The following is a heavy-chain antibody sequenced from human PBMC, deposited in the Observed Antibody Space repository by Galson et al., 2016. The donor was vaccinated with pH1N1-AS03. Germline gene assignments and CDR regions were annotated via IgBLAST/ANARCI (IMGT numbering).Heavy chain of an antibody. CDR3: AREYISGKPTHYDS. J-gene: IGHJ4*02. Sequence: SLRLSCAASELTFSNYYMSWVRQAPGKGLEWVATIKEDGSQKYYGDSVRGRFTISRDNAKNSLHLQMDSLRADDTATYYCAREYISGKPTHYDSWGQGTLVTVSS. CDR1: ELTFSNYY. CDR2: IKEDGSQK. V-gene: IGHV3-7*03. D-gene: IGHD6-19*01.